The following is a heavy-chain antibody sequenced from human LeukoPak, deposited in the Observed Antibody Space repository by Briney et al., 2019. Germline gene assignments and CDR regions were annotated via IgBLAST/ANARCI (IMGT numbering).Heavy chain of an antibody. CDR1: GFIFEDFA. D-gene: IGHD6-19*01. CDR2: ISYEGGNE. V-gene: IGHV3-30*04. J-gene: IGHJ4*02. CDR3: ARDPPFSSGWSQNHFDH. Sequence: GKSLRLSCAPSGFIFEDFAMHCVRQAPGKGREWVALISYEGGNENYAESVKGRFTISRDNSKNTLYLHMNSLGPEDMAVYYCARDPPFSSGWSQNHFDHWGQGTLVAVSS.